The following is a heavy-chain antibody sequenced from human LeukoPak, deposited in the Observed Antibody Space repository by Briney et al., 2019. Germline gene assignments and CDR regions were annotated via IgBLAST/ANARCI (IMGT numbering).Heavy chain of an antibody. D-gene: IGHD3-22*01. CDR2: IIPIFGTA. J-gene: IGHJ4*02. Sequence: ASVKVSCKASGGTFSSHAISWVRQAPGQGLEWMGGIIPIFGTANYAQKFQGRVTITTDESTSTAYMELSSLRSEDTAVYYCATHYYDSSGYFDYWGQGTLVTVSS. CDR3: ATHYYDSSGYFDY. CDR1: GGTFSSHA. V-gene: IGHV1-69*05.